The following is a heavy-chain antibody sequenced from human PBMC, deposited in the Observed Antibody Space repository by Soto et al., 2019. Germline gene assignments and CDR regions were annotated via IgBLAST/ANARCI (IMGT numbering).Heavy chain of an antibody. CDR2: ISYDGSNK. D-gene: IGHD3-22*01. J-gene: IGHJ4*02. Sequence: GGSLRLSCAASGFTFSSYGMHWVRQAPGKGLEWVAVISYDGSNKYYADSVKGRFTISRDNSKNTLYLQMNSPRAEDTAVYYCAKLGSLDGSSGFDYWGQGTLVTVSS. CDR1: GFTFSSYG. V-gene: IGHV3-30*18. CDR3: AKLGSLDGSSGFDY.